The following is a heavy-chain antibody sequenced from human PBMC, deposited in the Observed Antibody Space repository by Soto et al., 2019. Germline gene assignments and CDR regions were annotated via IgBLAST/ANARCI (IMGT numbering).Heavy chain of an antibody. CDR2: ISGDGRTA. D-gene: IGHD2-21*02. J-gene: IGHJ6*02. CDR1: GFTFSSYW. Sequence: EVQMVESGGGLVQPGGSLRLSCAASGFTFSSYWMHWVRQAPGEGLVWVSRISGDGRTATYEDSVKGRFTISRDNAENTLYLQMNSLRAEDTALYYCVRLRGDSIVTYGMDVWGQGTTVTVSS. V-gene: IGHV3-74*01. CDR3: VRLRGDSIVTYGMDV.